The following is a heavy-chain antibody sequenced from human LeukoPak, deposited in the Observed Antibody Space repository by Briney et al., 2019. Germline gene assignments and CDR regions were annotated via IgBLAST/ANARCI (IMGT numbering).Heavy chain of an antibody. CDR2: ISSSSSCI. CDR1: GFTFSSYT. D-gene: IGHD4-17*01. V-gene: IGHV3-21*01. Sequence: PGGSLRLSCAASGFTFSSYTMNWVRQAPGKGLEWVSSISSSSSCIYYADSVKGRFTISRDNAKNSLYLQMNSLRAEGTAVYYCARGYGDLGYWGQGTLVTVSS. CDR3: ARGYGDLGY. J-gene: IGHJ4*02.